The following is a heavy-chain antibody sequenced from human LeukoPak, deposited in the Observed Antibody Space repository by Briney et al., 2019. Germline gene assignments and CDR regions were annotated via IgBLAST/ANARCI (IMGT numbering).Heavy chain of an antibody. CDR3: AREPDYQAALDI. J-gene: IGHJ3*02. D-gene: IGHD4-11*01. CDR1: GGSFSGYY. V-gene: IGHV4-34*01. CDR2: INHSGST. Sequence: SETLSLTCAVYGGSFSGYYWSWIRQPPGKGLEWIGEINHSGSTNYNPSLKSRVTISVDTSKNQFSLKLSSVTAADTAVYYCAREPDYQAALDIWGQGTMVTVSS.